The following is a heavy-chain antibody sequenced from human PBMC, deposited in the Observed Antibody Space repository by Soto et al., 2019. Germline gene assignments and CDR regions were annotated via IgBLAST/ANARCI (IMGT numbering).Heavy chain of an antibody. CDR3: AKDSDYDILTGHDAFDI. CDR2: ISGSGGST. CDR1: GFTFSSYA. Sequence: GGSLRLSCAASGFTFSSYAMSWVRQAPGKGLEWVSAISGSGGSTYYADSVKGRFTISRDNSKNTLYLQMNSLRAEDAAVYYCAKDSDYDILTGHDAFDIWGQGTMVTVSS. J-gene: IGHJ3*02. D-gene: IGHD3-9*01. V-gene: IGHV3-23*01.